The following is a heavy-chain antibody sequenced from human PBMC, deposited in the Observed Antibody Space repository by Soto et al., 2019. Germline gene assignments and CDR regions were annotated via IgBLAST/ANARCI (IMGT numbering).Heavy chain of an antibody. CDR2: ISGSGDTT. CDR1: GFTFSSFA. CDR3: VKPLNSGRSKFDY. J-gene: IGHJ4*02. D-gene: IGHD1-26*01. V-gene: IGHV3-23*01. Sequence: EVQLLESGGDLVQPGGSLRLSCVASGFTFSSFAMSWVRQAPGKGLEWVSAISGSGDTTYHADSVRGRFSISRDNFKNSLYLQMDSLRAEDTALYYCVKPLNSGRSKFDYWGQGALVTVSS.